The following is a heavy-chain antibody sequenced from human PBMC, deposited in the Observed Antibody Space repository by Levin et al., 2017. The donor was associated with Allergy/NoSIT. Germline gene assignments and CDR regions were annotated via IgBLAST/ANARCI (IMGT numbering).Heavy chain of an antibody. CDR1: GFTFIRYA. V-gene: IGHV3-23*01. D-gene: IGHD3-10*01. Sequence: PGGSLRLSCAASGFTFIRYAMTWVRQAPGKGLEWVSTISGSGGSTYYADSVKGRFTVSRDNSKNTLYLQMNSLRAEDTAVYYCATIPLWFGELFNYFDYWGQGTLVTVSS. J-gene: IGHJ4*02. CDR2: ISGSGGST. CDR3: ATIPLWFGELFNYFDY.